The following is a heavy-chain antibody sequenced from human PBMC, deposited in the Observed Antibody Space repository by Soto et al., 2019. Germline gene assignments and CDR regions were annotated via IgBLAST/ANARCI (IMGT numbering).Heavy chain of an antibody. CDR1: GGTFSSYA. Sequence: SVKVSCKASGGTFSSYAISWVRQAPGQGLEWMGGIIPIFGTANYAQKFQGRVAITADEYTSTAYMEPSSLRTEDTAVYYCARGQSLQLPDYWGQGTLVTVSS. CDR2: IIPIFGTA. CDR3: ARGQSLQLPDY. D-gene: IGHD5-18*01. V-gene: IGHV1-69*13. J-gene: IGHJ4*02.